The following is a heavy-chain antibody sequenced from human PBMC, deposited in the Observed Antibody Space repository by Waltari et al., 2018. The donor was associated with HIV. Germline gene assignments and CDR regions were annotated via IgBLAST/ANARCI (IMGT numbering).Heavy chain of an antibody. Sequence: QVQVVQSGAEVKKPGASVKVSCKASGYTFSSHYMHWVRQAPGQGLEWMGIINPRGGSTSYAQKFQCRITMTRDTSTSTVYMELSSLRSEDTAVYYCARASISPRWFGSPGDYWGQGTLVTVSS. D-gene: IGHD3-10*01. CDR1: GYTFSSHY. CDR3: ARASISPRWFGSPGDY. J-gene: IGHJ4*02. CDR2: INPRGGST. V-gene: IGHV1-46*01.